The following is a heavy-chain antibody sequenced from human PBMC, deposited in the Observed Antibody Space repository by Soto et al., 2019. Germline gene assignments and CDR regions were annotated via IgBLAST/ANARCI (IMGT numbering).Heavy chain of an antibody. V-gene: IGHV2-5*02. CDR2: IYWDDDK. D-gene: IGHD3-10*01. CDR1: GFSLSTSGVG. CDR3: AHYGSGSYGY. J-gene: IGHJ4*02. Sequence: QITLKESGPTLVKPTQTLTLTCTFSGFSLSTSGVGVGWIRQPPGKALEWLALIYWDDDKRYSPSLKSRLTITKDTPKNQVVLTMTNIDPVDKATYCCAHYGSGSYGYWGQGTLVTVSS.